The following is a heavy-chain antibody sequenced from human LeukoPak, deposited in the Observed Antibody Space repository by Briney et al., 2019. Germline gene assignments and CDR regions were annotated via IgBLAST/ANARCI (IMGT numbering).Heavy chain of an antibody. Sequence: GESLKISCKGSGYSFTSYWIGWVRQLPGKGLEGMGIIYPGDSDTRYSPSFQGQVTISADKSISTAYLQWSSLKASDTAMYYCARHSPGPIAVAGIDYWGQGTLVTVSS. CDR2: IYPGDSDT. V-gene: IGHV5-51*01. CDR1: GYSFTSYW. CDR3: ARHSPGPIAVAGIDY. D-gene: IGHD6-19*01. J-gene: IGHJ4*02.